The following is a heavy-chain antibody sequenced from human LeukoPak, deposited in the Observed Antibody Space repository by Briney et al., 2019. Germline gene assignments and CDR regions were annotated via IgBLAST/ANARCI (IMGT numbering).Heavy chain of an antibody. Sequence: GASVKVSCKASGYTFTGYYMHWVRQAPGQGLEWMGWINPNSGGTNYAQKFQGRVTMTRDTSISTAYMERSRLRSDDTAVYYCARGGGMVRGVIGYWGQGTLVTVSS. CDR2: INPNSGGT. CDR3: ARGGGMVRGVIGY. V-gene: IGHV1-2*02. CDR1: GYTFTGYY. D-gene: IGHD3-10*01. J-gene: IGHJ4*02.